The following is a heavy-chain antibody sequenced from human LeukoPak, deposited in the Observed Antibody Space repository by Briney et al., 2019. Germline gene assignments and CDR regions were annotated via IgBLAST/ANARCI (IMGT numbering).Heavy chain of an antibody. CDR2: ISYDGNTQ. J-gene: IGHJ4*02. V-gene: IGHV3-30*18. D-gene: IGHD2-2*03. Sequence: GGSLRLSCAASGFTFSTYGMHWVRQAPGKGLEWVAVISYDGNTQYFADSVKGRFTISRDSSKNTLYLQMNSLRAEDTALYYCAKHGYCSGISCFFDFWGQGTLVTVSS. CDR3: AKHGYCSGISCFFDF. CDR1: GFTFSTYG.